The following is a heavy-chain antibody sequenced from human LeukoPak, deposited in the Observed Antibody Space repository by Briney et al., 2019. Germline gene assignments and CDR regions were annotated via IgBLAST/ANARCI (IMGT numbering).Heavy chain of an antibody. V-gene: IGHV3-13*01. Sequence: GSLRLSCAASGFTFSSYDMHWVRQATGKGLEWVSAIGTAGDTYYPGSVKGRFTISRENAKNSLYLQMNSLRAEDTAVYYCAELGITMIGGVWGKGTTVTISS. CDR1: GFTFSSYD. D-gene: IGHD3-10*02. CDR3: AELGITMIGGV. CDR2: IGTAGDT. J-gene: IGHJ6*04.